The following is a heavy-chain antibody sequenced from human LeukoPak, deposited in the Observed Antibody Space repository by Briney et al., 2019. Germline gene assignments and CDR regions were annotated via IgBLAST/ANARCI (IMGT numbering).Heavy chain of an antibody. CDR1: GFTFSSYG. V-gene: IGHV3-33*08. CDR3: ARELRFLEWRTIDY. CDR2: IWYDGSNK. Sequence: PGGSLRLSCAASGFTFSSYGMPWVRQAPGKGLEWVAVIWYDGSNKYYADSVKGRFTISRDNSKNTLYLQMNSLRAEDTAVYYCARELRFLEWRTIDYWGQGTLVTVSS. J-gene: IGHJ4*02. D-gene: IGHD3-3*01.